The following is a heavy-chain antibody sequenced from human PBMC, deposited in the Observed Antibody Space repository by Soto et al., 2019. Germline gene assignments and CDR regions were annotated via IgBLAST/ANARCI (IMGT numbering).Heavy chain of an antibody. CDR1: GHTFSNFW. CDR2: IYPGDHET. Sequence: PGESLTISCRCSGHTFSNFWIGWVRQLPGQGLEWMGIIYPGDHETRYSPSFLGKVTISAETSINTAYLQWSSLEASDSAFYFCARSPRSSPYFDFWGQGALVTVSS. V-gene: IGHV5-51*01. D-gene: IGHD6-13*01. CDR3: ARSPRSSPYFDF. J-gene: IGHJ4*02.